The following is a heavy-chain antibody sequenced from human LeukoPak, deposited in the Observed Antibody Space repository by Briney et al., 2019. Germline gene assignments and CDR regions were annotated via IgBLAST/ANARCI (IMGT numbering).Heavy chain of an antibody. CDR3: ARGGDYYDSSGYYNFDY. D-gene: IGHD3-22*01. CDR1: GGSFSGYY. Sequence: SETLSLTCAVYGGSFSGYYWSWIRQPPGKGLEWIGEINHSGSTNYNPSLKSRVTISVDTSKNQFSLKLSSVTAADTAVYYCARGGDYYDSSGYYNFDYWGQGTLVIVT. CDR2: INHSGST. V-gene: IGHV4-34*01. J-gene: IGHJ4*02.